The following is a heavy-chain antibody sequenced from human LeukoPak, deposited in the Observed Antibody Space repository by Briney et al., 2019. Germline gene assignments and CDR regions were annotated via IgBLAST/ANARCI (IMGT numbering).Heavy chain of an antibody. V-gene: IGHV1-46*01. Sequence: ASVKVSCKASGYTFTNYYMHWVRQAPGQGREWMGIINPSADTTNYAQKFQGRVTMTRDTSTSTVYMELSSLRSEDTAVYYCARVDKTSGLFDSWGQGTLVTVSS. CDR1: GYTFTNYY. D-gene: IGHD2-2*03. J-gene: IGHJ4*02. CDR3: ARVDKTSGLFDS. CDR2: INPSADTT.